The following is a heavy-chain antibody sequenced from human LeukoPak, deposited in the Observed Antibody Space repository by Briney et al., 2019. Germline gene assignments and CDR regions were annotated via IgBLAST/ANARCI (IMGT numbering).Heavy chain of an antibody. D-gene: IGHD6-19*01. V-gene: IGHV3-30*03. CDR1: GFTFSSYS. CDR3: ARDGSTGWHYFEY. Sequence: GGSLRLSCAASGFTFSSYSMNWVRQAPGKGLEWVGVISYDGSNKYYADSVKGRLTISKDKSRNTLYLQMNSLRAEDTAVHYCARDGSTGWHYFEYWGQGTLVTVSS. J-gene: IGHJ4*02. CDR2: ISYDGSNK.